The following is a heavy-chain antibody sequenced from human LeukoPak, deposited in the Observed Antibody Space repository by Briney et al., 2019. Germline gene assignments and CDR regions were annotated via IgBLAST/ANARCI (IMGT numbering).Heavy chain of an antibody. CDR1: GYTFTDYY. CDR3: ARANFLYCSSSTCPFDY. Sequence: ASVKVSCKASGYTFTDYYMHWVRQAPGQGFEWMGWINPNDGDTNYAQKFQGRVTMTRDTSISTAHMEVRRLRSDDTAVYYCARANFLYCSSSTCPFDYWGQGTLVTVSS. CDR2: INPNDGDT. V-gene: IGHV1-2*02. D-gene: IGHD2-2*01. J-gene: IGHJ4*02.